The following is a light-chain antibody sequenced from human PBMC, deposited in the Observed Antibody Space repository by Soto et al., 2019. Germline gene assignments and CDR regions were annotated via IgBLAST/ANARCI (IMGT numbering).Light chain of an antibody. CDR2: GSS. CDR3: QQYSNSHSP. Sequence: EIVLTQSPGTLSLSPGERATLSCRASQSVSSRYLVWYQQKPGQAHRLLMYGSSSRATGIPDRFSGSGSGTDFTLTISRLEPEDFAVYYCQQYSNSHSPFGQGTKVEIK. CDR1: QSVSSRY. J-gene: IGKJ1*01. V-gene: IGKV3-20*01.